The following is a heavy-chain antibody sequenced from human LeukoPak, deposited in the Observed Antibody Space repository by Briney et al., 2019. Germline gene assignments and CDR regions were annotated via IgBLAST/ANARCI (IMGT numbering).Heavy chain of an antibody. CDR3: AQDFWSFRDC. CDR1: GFTFTKYW. Sequence: GGSLRLSCAASGFTFTKYWMTWVRQAPGKGLEWVGNIKQDGSDKNYMDSVKGRFTISRDNSKNTLDLQMNSLRAEDTAVYYCAQDFWSFRDCWGQGTLVTVSS. J-gene: IGHJ4*02. D-gene: IGHD3-3*01. V-gene: IGHV3-7*01. CDR2: IKQDGSDK.